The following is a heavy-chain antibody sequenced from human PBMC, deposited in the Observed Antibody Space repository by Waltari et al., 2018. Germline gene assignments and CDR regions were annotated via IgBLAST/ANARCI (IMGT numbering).Heavy chain of an antibody. Sequence: EVQLVESGGGLVQPGGSLRLSCVASEFDLINYHMNWVRQAPGKGLEWVSQISSSSRIMYYADSVKGRFTISRDNAKNSLYLQMNSLRAGDTAVYFCARARVKSSWTDFDLWGRGSLVTVSS. CDR1: EFDLINYH. J-gene: IGHJ4*02. D-gene: IGHD2-2*01. V-gene: IGHV3-48*04. CDR2: ISSSSRIM. CDR3: ARARVKSSWTDFDL.